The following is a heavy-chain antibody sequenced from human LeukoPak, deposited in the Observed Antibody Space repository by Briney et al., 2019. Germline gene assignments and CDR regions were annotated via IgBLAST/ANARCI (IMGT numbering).Heavy chain of an antibody. CDR1: GFTFSTYS. V-gene: IGHV3-21*01. Sequence: TGGSLSLFCAASGFTFSTYSMNWVRQAPGKGLEWVSYISGSGSYIYYADSVKGRFTISRDNGKNSLYLQMNSPRAEDTAVYYCAMATDSYQFDYWAQGTLVTVSS. CDR2: ISGSGSYI. D-gene: IGHD5-24*01. CDR3: AMATDSYQFDY. J-gene: IGHJ4*02.